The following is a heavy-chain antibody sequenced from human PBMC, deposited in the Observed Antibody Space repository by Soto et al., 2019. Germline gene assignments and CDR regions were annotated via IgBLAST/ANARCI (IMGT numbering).Heavy chain of an antibody. D-gene: IGHD6-19*01. J-gene: IGHJ4*02. CDR3: ARDQDSSGWYVLYYFDY. CDR1: GYTFTSYG. CDR2: ISAYNGNT. V-gene: IGHV1-18*01. Sequence: ASVKVSCKASGYTFTSYGISWVRQAPGQGLEWMGWISAYNGNTNYAQKLQGRVTMTTDTSTSTAYMELRSLRSDDTAVYYCARDQDSSGWYVLYYFDYWGQGTLVTVSS.